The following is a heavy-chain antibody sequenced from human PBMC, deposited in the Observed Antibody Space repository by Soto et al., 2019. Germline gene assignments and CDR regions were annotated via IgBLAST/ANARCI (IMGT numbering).Heavy chain of an antibody. J-gene: IGHJ4*02. CDR3: AKDPHCYVSFRLDY. Sequence: QVQLVESGGGVVQPGRSLRLSCAASGFTFSSYGMYWVRQAPGKGLEWVAVISYDGSNKYYADSVKGRFTISRDNSKNTLYLQLNSLRAEDTAVYYCAKDPHCYVSFRLDYWGQGTLVTVSS. V-gene: IGHV3-30*18. CDR1: GFTFSSYG. CDR2: ISYDGSNK. D-gene: IGHD2-21*01.